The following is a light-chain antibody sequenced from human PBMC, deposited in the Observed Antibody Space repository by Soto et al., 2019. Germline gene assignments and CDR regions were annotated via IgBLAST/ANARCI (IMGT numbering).Light chain of an antibody. V-gene: IGLV2-14*01. CDR2: DVS. CDR3: NSYTSSSTLL. J-gene: IGLJ2*01. Sequence: QSALTQPASVSGSPGQSITISCTGTSSDVGGYNYVSWCQQHPGKAPKLMIYDVSNRPSGVSNRFSGSKSGNTASLTISGLQAEDEADYYCNSYTSSSTLLFGGGTKLTVL. CDR1: SSDVGGYNY.